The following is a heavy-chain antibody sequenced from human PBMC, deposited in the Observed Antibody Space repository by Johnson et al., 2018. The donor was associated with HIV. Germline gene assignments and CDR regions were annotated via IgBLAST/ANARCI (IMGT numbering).Heavy chain of an antibody. Sequence: QEKLVESGGGVVQPGRSLRLSCAASGFTFSSYAMHWVRQAPGKGLEWVAVISYDGSNKYYAESVKGRFTISRDNSKNTLYLQMNSLRAEDTAVYYCAREGWALIWGQGTMVTVSS. J-gene: IGHJ3*02. CDR3: AREGWALI. CDR2: ISYDGSNK. D-gene: IGHD1-26*01. V-gene: IGHV3-30-3*01. CDR1: GFTFSSYA.